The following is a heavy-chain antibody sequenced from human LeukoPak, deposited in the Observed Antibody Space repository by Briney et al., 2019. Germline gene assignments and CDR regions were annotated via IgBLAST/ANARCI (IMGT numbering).Heavy chain of an antibody. CDR3: ARENYYGSGSSPGEFDY. J-gene: IGHJ4*02. V-gene: IGHV1-18*01. CDR1: GYTFTNYG. D-gene: IGHD3-10*01. Sequence: ASMKVSCKASGYTFTNYGITWVRQAPGQGLEWMGWISAYNGNTNYAQKVQGRVTMTTDTSTTTAYMELRSLRSDDTAVYYCARENYYGSGSSPGEFDYWGQGTLVTVSS. CDR2: ISAYNGNT.